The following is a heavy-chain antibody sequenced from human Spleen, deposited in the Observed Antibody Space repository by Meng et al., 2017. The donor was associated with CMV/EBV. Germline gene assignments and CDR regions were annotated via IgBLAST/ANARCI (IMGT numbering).Heavy chain of an antibody. D-gene: IGHD1-20*01. V-gene: IGHV2-5*02. CDR1: GFSLITSGVG. CDR2: IYWDDDR. Sequence: QITLKESGPTLVKPTQTLTLTCSFSGFSLITSGVGVGWIRQPPGKALEWLALIYWDDDRRYSPSLKSRLTITKDTSKNQVVLTLTNMDPVDTATYYCVHRGISGTYVDYWGQGTMVTVYS. J-gene: IGHJ4*02. CDR3: VHRGISGTYVDY.